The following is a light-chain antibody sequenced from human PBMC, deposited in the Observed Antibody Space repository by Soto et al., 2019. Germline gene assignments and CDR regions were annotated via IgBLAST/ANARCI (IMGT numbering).Light chain of an antibody. V-gene: IGLV2-23*01. CDR3: CSYAGSSTLV. J-gene: IGLJ2*01. CDR1: SSDVGSYNH. Sequence: QSVLTQPASLSGSPGQSITITCTGTSSDVGSYNHVSWYQQHPGKAPKLMIYEASKRPSGVSTRFSGSKSGNTAPLTISGLEAEDEADYYCCSYAGSSTLVFGGGTKVTVL. CDR2: EAS.